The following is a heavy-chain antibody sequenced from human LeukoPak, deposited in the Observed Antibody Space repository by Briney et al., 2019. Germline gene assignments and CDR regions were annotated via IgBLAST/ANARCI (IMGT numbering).Heavy chain of an antibody. J-gene: IGHJ3*02. CDR1: GFTFSSYS. CDR3: AREQRRRDGYNSNAFDI. Sequence: GGSLRLSCAASGFTFSSYSMNWVRQAPGKGLEWVSYISSASGSIYYADSVKGRFTISRDNAKNSLFLQMNSLRAEDTAVYYCAREQRRRDGYNSNAFDIWGQGTMVTVSS. D-gene: IGHD5-24*01. V-gene: IGHV3-48*04. CDR2: ISSASGSI.